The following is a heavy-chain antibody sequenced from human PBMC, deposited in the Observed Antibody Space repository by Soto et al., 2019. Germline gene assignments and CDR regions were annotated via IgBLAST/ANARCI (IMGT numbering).Heavy chain of an antibody. CDR3: ARRDRSGFSYWLDT. Sequence: LSLTCTVSGGSISDGYYWSWIRQHPGKGLEWIGSISDSGSTSYNPSLKSRLTISVDTSKNQFSLNLRSVTAADTAVYYCARRDRSGFSYWLDTWGQGTLVTVSS. D-gene: IGHD3-22*01. CDR2: ISDSGST. V-gene: IGHV4-31*03. J-gene: IGHJ5*02. CDR1: GGSISDGYY.